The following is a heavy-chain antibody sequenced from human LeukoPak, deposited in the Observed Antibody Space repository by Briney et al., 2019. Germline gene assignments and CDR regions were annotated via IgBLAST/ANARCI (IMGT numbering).Heavy chain of an antibody. CDR1: GFTFSDYY. D-gene: IGHD3-22*01. CDR3: ITGAMIVS. CDR2: IKRKTDGGTT. Sequence: GGSLRLSCAASGFTFSDYYMSWIRQAPGKGLEWVGRIKRKTDGGTTDYAAPVKGRFTISRDDSKNTLFLQMNGLKTEDTAVYYCITGAMIVSWGQGTLVTVSS. V-gene: IGHV3-15*01. J-gene: IGHJ5*02.